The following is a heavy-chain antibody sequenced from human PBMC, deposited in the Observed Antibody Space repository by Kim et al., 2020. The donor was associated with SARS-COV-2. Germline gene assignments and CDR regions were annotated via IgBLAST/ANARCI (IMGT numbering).Heavy chain of an antibody. CDR2: IYYSGST. CDR1: GGSISSGGYF. CDR3: ATAGFEHGGTGFFQH. Sequence: SETLSLTCTVSGGSISSGGYFWSWIRQHPGKGLEWIGYIYYSGSTYYNPSLQSRVSISVDTSKNQFSLKLSSVTAADTAIYYCATAGFEHGGTGFFQHWGQGTLVTVSS. V-gene: IGHV4-31*03. D-gene: IGHD2-15*01. J-gene: IGHJ1*01.